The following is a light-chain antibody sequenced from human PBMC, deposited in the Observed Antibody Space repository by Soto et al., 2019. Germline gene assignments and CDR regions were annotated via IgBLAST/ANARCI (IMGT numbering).Light chain of an antibody. V-gene: IGKV3-11*01. J-gene: IGKJ4*01. CDR2: DAS. CDR1: QSVSSY. Sequence: EIVLTQSPATLSLSPGERDTLSCRASQSVSSYLAWCQQKPGQAPRLLIYDASNRATGIPARFSGSGSGTDFALTISSLEPEDFAVYYCQQRSNWPLTFGGGTKVDIK. CDR3: QQRSNWPLT.